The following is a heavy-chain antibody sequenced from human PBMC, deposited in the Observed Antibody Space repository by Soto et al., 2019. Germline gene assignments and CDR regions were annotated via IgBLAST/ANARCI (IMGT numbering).Heavy chain of an antibody. CDR2: INPNSGGT. D-gene: IGHD2-8*01. J-gene: IGHJ4*02. Sequence: QVQLVQSGAEVKKPGASVKVSCKASGYTFTGYYMHWVRQAPGQGLEWMGWINPNSGGTNYAQKFQGRVTMTRDTSISTAYMELSRLRSDDTAVYYCARVETPICTNGVCPLDYWGQGTLVTVSS. CDR1: GYTFTGYY. V-gene: IGHV1-2*02. CDR3: ARVETPICTNGVCPLDY.